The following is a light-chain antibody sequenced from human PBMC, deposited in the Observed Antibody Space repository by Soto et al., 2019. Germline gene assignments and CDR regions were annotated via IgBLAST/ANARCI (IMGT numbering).Light chain of an antibody. CDR2: EVS. Sequence: QSALTQPPSASGSPGQSITISCTGTSRDVGGYNYVSWYQQHPGKAPKLMISEVSKRPSGVPDRFSGSKSGNTASLTVSGLQVEDEADYYGCSFAGNNNLVFGGGTKLTVL. CDR3: CSFAGNNNLV. J-gene: IGLJ2*01. V-gene: IGLV2-8*01. CDR1: SRDVGGYNY.